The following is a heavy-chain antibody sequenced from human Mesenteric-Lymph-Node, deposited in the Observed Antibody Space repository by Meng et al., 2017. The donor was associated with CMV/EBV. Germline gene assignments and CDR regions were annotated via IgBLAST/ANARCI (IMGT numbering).Heavy chain of an antibody. V-gene: IGHV3-23*01. CDR1: GFTFSNSA. J-gene: IGHJ3*02. CDR3: ARDYYDSSGRYAFDI. D-gene: IGHD3-22*01. Sequence: GESLKISCAAPGFTFSNSAMSWVRQAPGKGLEWVSSISGTGGSTFYTDSVRGRFTISRDNSKNTLYLQMNSLRAEDTAVYYCARDYYDSSGRYAFDIWGQWTMVTVSS. CDR2: ISGTGGST.